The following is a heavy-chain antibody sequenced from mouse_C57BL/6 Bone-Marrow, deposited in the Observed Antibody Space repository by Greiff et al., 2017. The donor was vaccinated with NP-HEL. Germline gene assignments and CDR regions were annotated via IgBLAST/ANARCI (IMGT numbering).Heavy chain of an antibody. CDR2: IDPNSGGT. J-gene: IGHJ4*01. V-gene: IGHV1-72*01. CDR3: ASSLLLRSYAMDY. D-gene: IGHD1-1*01. Sequence: VKQRPGRGLEWIGRIDPNSGGTKYNEKFKSKATLTVDKPSSTAYMQLSSLTSEDSAVYYCASSLLLRSYAMDYWGQGTSVTVSS.